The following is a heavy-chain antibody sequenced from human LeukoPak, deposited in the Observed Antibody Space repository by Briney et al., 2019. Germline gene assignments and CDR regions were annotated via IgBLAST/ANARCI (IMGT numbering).Heavy chain of an antibody. D-gene: IGHD3-10*01. J-gene: IGHJ5*02. V-gene: IGHV3-23*01. CDR2: ISGSGGST. CDR1: GFTFSSYA. Sequence: GASLRLSCAASGFTFSSYAMSWVRQAPGKGLEWVSAISGSGGSTYYADSVKGRFTISRDNSKNTLYLQMNSLRVEDTAVYYCAKDGTRSWFGEATWGQGTLVTVSS. CDR3: AKDGTRSWFGEAT.